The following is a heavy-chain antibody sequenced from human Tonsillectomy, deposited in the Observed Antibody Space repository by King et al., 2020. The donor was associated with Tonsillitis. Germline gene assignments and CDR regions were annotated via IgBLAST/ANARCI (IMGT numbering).Heavy chain of an antibody. D-gene: IGHD3-9*01. CDR3: AKEGGPYYDILTGYLYFDL. V-gene: IGHV3-30*02. Sequence: VQLVQSGGGVVQPGGSLRLSCAASGFTFSSYGMHWVRQAPGKGLEWVTFIRYKGSNKYYAGSVKGRFTISRDNSKNTLFLQMNSLRAEDTAVYYCAKEGGPYYDILTGYLYFDLWGRGTLVTVSS. CDR1: GFTFSSYG. CDR2: IRYKGSNK. J-gene: IGHJ2*01.